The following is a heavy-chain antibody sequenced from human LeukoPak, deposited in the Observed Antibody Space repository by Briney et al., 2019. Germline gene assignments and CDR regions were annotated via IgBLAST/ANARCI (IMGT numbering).Heavy chain of an antibody. CDR3: ARGNTIIGMVHFDH. CDR1: GFTFSSYS. V-gene: IGHV3-48*04. D-gene: IGHD3-9*01. Sequence: PGGSLRLSCAASGFTFSSYSMNWVRQAPGKGLEWVSYISSSSSTIYYADPVKGRFTISRDNAKNSLFLQMNSLRAEDTAVYYCARGNTIIGMVHFDHWGQGTLVTVSS. J-gene: IGHJ4*02. CDR2: ISSSSSTI.